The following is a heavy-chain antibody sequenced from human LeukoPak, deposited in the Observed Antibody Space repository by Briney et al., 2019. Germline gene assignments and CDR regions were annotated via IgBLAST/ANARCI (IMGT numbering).Heavy chain of an antibody. CDR2: INPSGGST. J-gene: IGHJ6*04. Sequence: ASVKVSCKASGYTFTSYYMHWVRQAPGQGLEWMGIINPSGGSTSYAQKFQGRVTMTRDTSTSTVYMELSSLRSEDTAVYYCARVYGVAGHRDTFYGMDVWDKGTTVTVSS. V-gene: IGHV1-46*01. CDR1: GYTFTSYY. D-gene: IGHD6-19*01. CDR3: ARVYGVAGHRDTFYGMDV.